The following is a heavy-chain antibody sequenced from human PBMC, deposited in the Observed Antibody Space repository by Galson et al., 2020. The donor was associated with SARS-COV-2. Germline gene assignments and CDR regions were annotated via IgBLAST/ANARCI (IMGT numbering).Heavy chain of an antibody. CDR1: GFAFGNYA. CDR2: ISGDNDAG. V-gene: IGHV3-23*01. D-gene: IGHD2-21*01. Sequence: GESLKISCAASGFAFGNYAMYWVRQAPGRGLEWVSSISGDNDAGHYADSVKGRFTISRDNSKNTVFLQMNSLSAGDTAIYYCARASRAYGGHPDDYWGQGTLVTVSS. J-gene: IGHJ4*02. CDR3: ARASRAYGGHPDDY.